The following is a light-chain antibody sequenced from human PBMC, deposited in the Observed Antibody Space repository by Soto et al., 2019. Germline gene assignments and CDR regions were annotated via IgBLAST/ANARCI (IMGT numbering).Light chain of an antibody. CDR2: GAS. Sequence: EIVLTQSPGTLSLSPGERATLSCRASQSVSSSFLAWYQQKPGQAPRLLIYGASRRATGIPDRFSGSGSGTDFTLTISRLEPEDVAVYDCQQYDNSPLTFGGGTKVEIK. J-gene: IGKJ4*01. CDR1: QSVSSSF. V-gene: IGKV3-20*01. CDR3: QQYDNSPLT.